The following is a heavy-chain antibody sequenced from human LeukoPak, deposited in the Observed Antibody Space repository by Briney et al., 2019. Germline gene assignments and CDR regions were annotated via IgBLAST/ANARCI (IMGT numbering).Heavy chain of an antibody. Sequence: SETLSLTCTVSGGSISSGSYYWSWIRQPAGKGLEWIGRIYTSGSTNYNPSLKSRVTISVDTSKNQFSLKLSSVTAADTAVYYCARDGWNYDILTGYKYDFDYWGQGTLATASS. D-gene: IGHD3-9*01. CDR3: ARDGWNYDILTGYKYDFDY. V-gene: IGHV4-61*02. CDR2: IYTSGST. J-gene: IGHJ4*02. CDR1: GGSISSGSYY.